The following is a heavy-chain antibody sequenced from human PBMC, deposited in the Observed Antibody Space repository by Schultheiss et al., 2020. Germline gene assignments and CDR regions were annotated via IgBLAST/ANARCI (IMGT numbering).Heavy chain of an antibody. CDR3: AKKGLWGSGSYSADY. CDR2: IYSGGST. CDR1: GFTFGSYA. V-gene: IGHV3-23*03. D-gene: IGHD3-10*01. J-gene: IGHJ4*02. Sequence: WGSLRLSCAASGFTFGSYAMSWVRQAPGKGLEWVSVIYSGGSTYYADSVKGRFTISRDNSKNTLYLQMNSLRAEDTALYYCAKKGLWGSGSYSADYWGQGTLVTVSS.